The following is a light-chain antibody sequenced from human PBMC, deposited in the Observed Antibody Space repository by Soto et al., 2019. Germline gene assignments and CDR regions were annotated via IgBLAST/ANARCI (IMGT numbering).Light chain of an antibody. V-gene: IGLV2-14*01. CDR3: SSYTSTSTV. J-gene: IGLJ1*01. CDR2: DVS. CDR1: SSDVGDYNS. Sequence: QSALTQPASVSGSPGQSITISCTGTSSDVGDYNSVSWYQQHPGKAPKLMIYDVSNRPSGVSNRFSRSKSGNTASLTISGLQTEDEADYYCSSYTSTSTVFGTGTKLTVL.